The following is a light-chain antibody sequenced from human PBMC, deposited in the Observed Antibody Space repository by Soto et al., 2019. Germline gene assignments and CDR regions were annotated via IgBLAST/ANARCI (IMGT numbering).Light chain of an antibody. CDR3: HSYDSSLSGLDV. CDR2: ANS. CDR1: SSNIGAGFA. V-gene: IGLV1-40*01. J-gene: IGLJ1*01. Sequence: QSVLTQPPSVSGAPGQRVTISCTGSSSNIGAGFAVHWYQQLPGAAPKLLIYANSNRPSGVPDRFSASKSGTSASLAIIGLQAEDEADYYCHSYDSSLSGLDVFGTGTKVTVL.